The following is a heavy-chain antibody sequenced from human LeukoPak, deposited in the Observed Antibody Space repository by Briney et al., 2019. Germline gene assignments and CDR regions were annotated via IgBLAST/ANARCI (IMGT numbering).Heavy chain of an antibody. CDR3: ARDREAARPGWFDP. D-gene: IGHD6-6*01. Sequence: GGSPRLSCAASGFSFSSHGMHWVRQVPGKGLEGVAAIWYDGNKKYYADFVKGRITISRDNFKNTMSLQMNSLRADDTAVYYCARDREAARPGWFDPWGQGTLVTVS. J-gene: IGHJ5*02. V-gene: IGHV3-33*01. CDR1: GFSFSSHG. CDR2: IWYDGNKK.